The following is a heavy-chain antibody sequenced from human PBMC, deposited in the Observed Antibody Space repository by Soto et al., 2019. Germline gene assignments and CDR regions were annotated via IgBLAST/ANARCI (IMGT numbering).Heavy chain of an antibody. J-gene: IGHJ6*02. CDR3: ADPVPAATHYDYYNMDV. CDR1: GFNFSSHG. Sequence: PGGSLRLSCAASGFNFSSHGLHWVRQAPGKGLEWVAVISYDGSHKLSTDSVKGRFTISRDNFKNTLWLQMNSLRAEDTAVYYCADPVPAATHYDYYNMDVWGQGTTVTVSS. CDR2: ISYDGSHK. D-gene: IGHD2-2*01. V-gene: IGHV3-30*03.